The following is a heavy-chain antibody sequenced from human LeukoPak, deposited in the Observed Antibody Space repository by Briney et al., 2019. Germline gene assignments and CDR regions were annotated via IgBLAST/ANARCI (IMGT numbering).Heavy chain of an antibody. J-gene: IGHJ6*03. CDR1: GYTLTELS. V-gene: IGHV1-24*01. CDR3: ARSGLNYYDSSGNNYYYYYYMDV. Sequence: ASVKVSCKVSGYTLTELSMHWVRQAPGKGLEWMGGFDPEDGETIYAQKFQGRVTMTEDTSTDTAYMELSSLRSDDTAVYYCARSGLNYYDSSGNNYYYYYYMDVWGKGTTVTVSS. CDR2: FDPEDGET. D-gene: IGHD3-22*01.